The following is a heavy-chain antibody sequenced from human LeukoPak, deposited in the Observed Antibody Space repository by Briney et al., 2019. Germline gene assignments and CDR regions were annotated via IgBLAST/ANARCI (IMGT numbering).Heavy chain of an antibody. CDR1: GGSFSGYY. V-gene: IGHV4-59*01. D-gene: IGHD2-15*01. J-gene: IGHJ6*02. Sequence: PSETLSLTCAVYGGSFSGYYWSWIRQPPGKGLEWIGYIYYSGSTNYNPSLKSRVTISVDTSKNQFSLKLSSVTAADTAVYYCARLVVVAATGSYYYYYGMDVWGQGTTVTVSS. CDR2: IYYSGST. CDR3: ARLVVVAATGSYYYYYGMDV.